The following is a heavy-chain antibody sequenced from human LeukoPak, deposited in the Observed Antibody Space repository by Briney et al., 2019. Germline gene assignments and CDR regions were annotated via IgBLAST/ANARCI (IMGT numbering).Heavy chain of an antibody. V-gene: IGHV1-8*01. D-gene: IGHD4/OR15-4a*01. Sequence: ASVKVSCKASGYPFTSYDHNWVRQAPGQRLEWMGCMNVKSGTADYAPKFQGRVTMTRNTSISTAYMELSSLRPEDTAVYYCARLPGYFGASWGQGTLVTVSS. J-gene: IGHJ5*02. CDR2: MNVKSGTA. CDR1: GYPFTSYD. CDR3: ARLPGYFGAS.